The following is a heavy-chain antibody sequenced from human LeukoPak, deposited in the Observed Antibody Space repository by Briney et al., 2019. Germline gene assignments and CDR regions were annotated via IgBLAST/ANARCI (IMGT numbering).Heavy chain of an antibody. CDR1: GFTFSSYG. Sequence: GGSLRLSCAASGFTFSSYGISWVRQAPGKGLEWASHINAGGSSTYYTGSVKGRFTISRNNSKNTVYLQMNSLRAEDTALYYCAKIVWNTYVYFDYWGQGTLVTVSS. CDR3: AKIVWNTYVYFDY. V-gene: IGHV3-23*01. D-gene: IGHD3-16*01. J-gene: IGHJ4*02. CDR2: INAGGSST.